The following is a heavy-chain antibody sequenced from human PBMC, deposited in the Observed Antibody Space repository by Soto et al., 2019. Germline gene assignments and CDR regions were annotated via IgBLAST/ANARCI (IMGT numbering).Heavy chain of an antibody. CDR1: GFTFSTYA. J-gene: IGHJ4*02. Sequence: GGSLRLSCAASGFTFSTYAMSWVRQAPGKGLEWVSTISASGSYTYYADSVKGRFTIPRDNSKNTLYLQMNGLRAEDTAVYYCAKDEGSGGATGYFDYWGQGALVTVSS. CDR3: AKDEGSGGATGYFDY. D-gene: IGHD1-26*01. CDR2: ISASGSYT. V-gene: IGHV3-23*01.